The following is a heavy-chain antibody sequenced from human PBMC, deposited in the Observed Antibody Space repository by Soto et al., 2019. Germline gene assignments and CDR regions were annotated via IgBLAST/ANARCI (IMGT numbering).Heavy chain of an antibody. CDR2: IIPIFGTA. V-gene: IGHV1-69*13. D-gene: IGHD5-12*01. CDR1: GGTFSSYA. CDR3: ATLRGDGYNWHYYYYGMDV. Sequence: SVKVSCKASGGTFSSYAISWVRQAPGQGLEWMGGIIPIFGTANYAQKFQGRVTITADESTSTAYMELSSLRSEDTAVYYCATLRGDGYNWHYYYYGMDVWGQGTTVTVSS. J-gene: IGHJ6*02.